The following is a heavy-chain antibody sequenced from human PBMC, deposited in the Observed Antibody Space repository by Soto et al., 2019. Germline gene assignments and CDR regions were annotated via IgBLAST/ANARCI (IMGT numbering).Heavy chain of an antibody. J-gene: IGHJ4*02. V-gene: IGHV3-23*01. D-gene: IGHD3-22*01. CDR1: GFTFSSYA. CDR3: AKEADISGYYHDY. Sequence: PVGSLRLSCAASGFTFSSYAMSWVRQAPGKGLEWVSVISGSGGSTHYADSVKGRSTISRDNSKNTLHLQVNSLRGEDTAVYYCAKEADISGYYHDYWGQGTQVTVSS. CDR2: ISGSGGST.